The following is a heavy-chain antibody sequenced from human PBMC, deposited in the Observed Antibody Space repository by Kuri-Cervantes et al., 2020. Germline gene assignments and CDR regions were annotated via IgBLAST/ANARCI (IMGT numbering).Heavy chain of an antibody. Sequence: SETLSLTCTVSGGSISSSTYFWAWIRQPPGKGLEWIGSINHIGSTYYTPSLKSRVTISVDTSKNQFSLKLSSVTAADTAVYYCAKDLGLDYYGDSSLLDYWGQGTLVTVSS. CDR1: GGSISSSTYF. J-gene: IGHJ4*02. CDR3: AKDLGLDYYGDSSLLDY. D-gene: IGHD4-17*01. CDR2: INHIGST. V-gene: IGHV4-39*07.